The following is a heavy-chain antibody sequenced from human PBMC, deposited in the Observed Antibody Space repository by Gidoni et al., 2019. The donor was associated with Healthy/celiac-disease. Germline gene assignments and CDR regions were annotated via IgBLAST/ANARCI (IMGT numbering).Heavy chain of an antibody. Sequence: QVQLQQWCAGLLKPSETLSLTCAVYGGSFSGYYWSWIRQPPGKGLEWIGEINHSGSTNYNPSLKSRVTISVDTSKNQFSLKLSSVTAADTAVYYCARDYYDFWSGYYYYYGMDVWGQGTTVTVSS. D-gene: IGHD3-3*01. J-gene: IGHJ6*02. CDR3: ARDYYDFWSGYYYYYGMDV. CDR2: INHSGST. V-gene: IGHV4-34*01. CDR1: GGSFSGYY.